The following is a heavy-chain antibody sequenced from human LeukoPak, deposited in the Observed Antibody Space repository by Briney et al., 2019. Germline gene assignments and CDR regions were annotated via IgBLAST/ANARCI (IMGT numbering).Heavy chain of an antibody. V-gene: IGHV3-23*01. CDR3: AKDRSGSGSYYPDY. CDR2: IGSGGGST. Sequence: GGSLRLSCVASRFTFSSYSMNWVRQAPGKGLEWVSAIGSGGGSTYYADSVKGRFTISRDNSKNTLYLQMNSLGAEDTAVYYCAKDRSGSGSYYPDYWGQGTLVTVSS. CDR1: RFTFSSYS. D-gene: IGHD3-10*01. J-gene: IGHJ4*02.